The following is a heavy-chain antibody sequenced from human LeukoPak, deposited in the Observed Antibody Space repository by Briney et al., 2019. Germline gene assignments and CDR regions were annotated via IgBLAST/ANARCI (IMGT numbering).Heavy chain of an antibody. CDR3: ARDPDYGDPY. Sequence: GGSLRLSCSASGFSFSDSYMSWFRLSPEKGLEWIAYITSSGTTTEYADSVKGRFTISTVNAKNSLYLQMNSLRPEDTAVYYCARDPDYGDPYWGQGTLVTVSS. CDR2: ITSSGTTT. CDR1: GFSFSDSY. J-gene: IGHJ4*02. D-gene: IGHD4/OR15-4a*01. V-gene: IGHV3-11*01.